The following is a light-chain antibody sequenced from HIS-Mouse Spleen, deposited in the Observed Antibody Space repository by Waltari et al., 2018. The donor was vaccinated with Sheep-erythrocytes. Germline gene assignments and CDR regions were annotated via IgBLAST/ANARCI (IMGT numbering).Light chain of an antibody. CDR3: SSYAGSNNWV. CDR2: EVI. J-gene: IGLJ3*02. V-gene: IGLV2-8*01. Sequence: QSALTQPPSASGSPGQSVTIPCTGTSSDVGGYNSVSWYQQHPGKAPKLMIYEVIKRPSGVPDRFSGSKSGNTASLTVSGLQAEDEADYYCSSYAGSNNWVFGGGTKLTVL. CDR1: SSDVGGYNS.